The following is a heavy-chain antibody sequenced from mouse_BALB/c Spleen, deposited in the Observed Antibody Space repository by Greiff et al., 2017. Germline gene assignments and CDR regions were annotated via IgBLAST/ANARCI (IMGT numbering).Heavy chain of an antibody. V-gene: IGHV5-17*02. CDR1: GFTFSSFG. D-gene: IGHD2-10*02. J-gene: IGHJ4*01. Sequence: EVKLMESGGGLVQPGGSRKLSCAASGFTFSSFGMHWVRQAPEKGLEWVAYISSGSSTIYYADTVKGRFTISRDNPKNTLFLQMTSLRSEDTAMYYCARSEYGNYFFYAMDYWGQGTSVTVSS. CDR3: ARSEYGNYFFYAMDY. CDR2: ISSGSSTI.